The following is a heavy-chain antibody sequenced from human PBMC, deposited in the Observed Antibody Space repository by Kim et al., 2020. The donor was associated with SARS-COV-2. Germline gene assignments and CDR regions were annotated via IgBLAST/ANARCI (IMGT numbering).Heavy chain of an antibody. V-gene: IGHV3-23*03. CDR1: GFTFSSYA. D-gene: IGHD1-26*01. J-gene: IGHJ1*01. Sequence: GGSLRLSCAASGFTFSSYAMSWVRQAPGKGLEWVSVIYSGGSSTYYADSVKGRFTISRDNSNNTLYLQMNSLRAEDTAVYYCAKAPRWEPNAEYFQHWGQGTLVTVSS. CDR3: AKAPRWEPNAEYFQH. CDR2: IYSGGSST.